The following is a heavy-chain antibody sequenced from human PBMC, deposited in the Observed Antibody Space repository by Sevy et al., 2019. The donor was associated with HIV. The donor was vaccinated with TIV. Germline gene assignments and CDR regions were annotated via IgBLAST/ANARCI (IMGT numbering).Heavy chain of an antibody. V-gene: IGHV3-33*01. J-gene: IGHJ4*02. CDR3: ARDRRRYGDYVGGEDY. Sequence: GGSLRLSCAASGFTFSNYGMHWVRQAPGKGLEWVAVIWYDGSNEYYADSVKGRSTISRDNSKNTVYLQMNSLRAEDTAVYYCARDRRRYGDYVGGEDYWGQGTLVTVSS. CDR2: IWYDGSNE. CDR1: GFTFSNYG. D-gene: IGHD4-17*01.